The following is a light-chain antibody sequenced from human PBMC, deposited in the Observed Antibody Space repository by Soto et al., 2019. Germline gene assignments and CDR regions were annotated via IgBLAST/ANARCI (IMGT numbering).Light chain of an antibody. J-gene: IGLJ1*01. V-gene: IGLV2-8*01. CDR2: EVN. CDR3: TSYAGGNNV. Sequence: QSALTQPPSASGSPGQSVTISCTGTSSDVGGYNYVSWYQQHPGKVPKLIVYEVNKRPSGVPARFSGSKSGNTASLTVSGLQADDEADYYCTSYAGGNNVFGTGTKVTVL. CDR1: SSDVGGYNY.